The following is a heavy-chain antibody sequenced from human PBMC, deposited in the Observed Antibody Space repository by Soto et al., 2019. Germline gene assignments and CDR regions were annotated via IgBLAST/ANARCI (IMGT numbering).Heavy chain of an antibody. Sequence: EGQLVESGGGLVQPGESLRLSCVVSGFTISSYWMHWVRQAPGKGLVWVSRINGDGSSTNYADSVKGRFTISRDNAKNTLYLQMNTLRAEDTAVYYCAIAVAGPTAIAYWGQGNQVTVSS. CDR2: INGDGSST. J-gene: IGHJ4*02. D-gene: IGHD6-19*01. CDR3: AIAVAGPTAIAY. CDR1: GFTISSYW. V-gene: IGHV3-74*01.